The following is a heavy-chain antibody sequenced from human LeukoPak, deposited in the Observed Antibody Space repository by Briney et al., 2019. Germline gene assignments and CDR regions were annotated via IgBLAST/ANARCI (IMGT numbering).Heavy chain of an antibody. D-gene: IGHD3-10*01. CDR2: ITSSGRII. CDR3: ASTGGYGSGTYDYYYFGMDV. J-gene: IGHJ6*02. V-gene: IGHV3-48*03. Sequence: GGSLRLSCAASGFTFSSYEMNWVRQAPGKGLEWFAYITSSGRIIYYADSVKGRFTISRDNAKNSLYLQMPSLRAEDTAVYYCASTGGYGSGTYDYYYFGMDVWGQGTTVTVSS. CDR1: GFTFSSYE.